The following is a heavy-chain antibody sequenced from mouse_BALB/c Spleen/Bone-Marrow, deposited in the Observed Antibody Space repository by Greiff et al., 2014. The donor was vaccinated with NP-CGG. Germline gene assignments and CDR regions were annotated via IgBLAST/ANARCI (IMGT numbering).Heavy chain of an antibody. CDR1: GFNIKDTY. D-gene: IGHD1-1*01. V-gene: IGHV14-3*02. CDR2: IDPANGNT. Sequence: VQLQQSGAELVKPGASVKLSCTASGFNIKDTYMHWVKQRPEQGLEWIGRIDPANGNTKYDPKFQGKATITAETSSNTAYLQLSSXTSXDTAVYYCATYYYGSSWGFAYWGQGTLVTVSA. CDR3: ATYYYGSSWGFAY. J-gene: IGHJ3*01.